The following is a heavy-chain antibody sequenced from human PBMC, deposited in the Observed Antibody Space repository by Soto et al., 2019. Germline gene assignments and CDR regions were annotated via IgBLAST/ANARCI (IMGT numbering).Heavy chain of an antibody. J-gene: IGHJ5*02. CDR2: ISAYNGNT. Sequence: ASVKVSCKASGYTFTSYGISWGRQAPGQGLEWMGWISAYNGNTNYAQKLQGRVTMTTDTSTSTAYMELRSLRSDDTAVYYCARDLMKGIAVAGTIDPWGQGTLVTVSS. D-gene: IGHD6-19*01. V-gene: IGHV1-18*01. CDR3: ARDLMKGIAVAGTIDP. CDR1: GYTFTSYG.